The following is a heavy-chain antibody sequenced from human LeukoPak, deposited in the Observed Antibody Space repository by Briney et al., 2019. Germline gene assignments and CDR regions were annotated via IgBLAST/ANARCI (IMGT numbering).Heavy chain of an antibody. Sequence: PGRSLRLSCAASGFTFSSYAMHWVRQAPGKGLEWVAVISYDGSNKYYADSVKGRFTISGDNSKNTLYLQMNSLRAEDTAVYYCARSSGYYYDAFDIWGQGTMVTVSS. CDR3: ARSSGYYYDAFDI. V-gene: IGHV3-30-3*01. CDR1: GFTFSSYA. J-gene: IGHJ3*02. D-gene: IGHD3-22*01. CDR2: ISYDGSNK.